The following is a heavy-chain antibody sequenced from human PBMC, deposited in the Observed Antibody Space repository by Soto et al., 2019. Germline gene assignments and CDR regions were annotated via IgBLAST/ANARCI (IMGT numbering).Heavy chain of an antibody. J-gene: IGHJ4*02. Sequence: SETLFLTCTVSGGSMIAYYWNWMRQPPGKGLQWIGYTYYSGSTTYNPSLKSRVTISVDSSKNQFSLKLDSVTPADTAVYYCARVRGTAGKRYFDYWVPGTLVTV. CDR1: GGSMIAYY. V-gene: IGHV4-59*01. CDR2: TYYSGST. D-gene: IGHD6-13*01. CDR3: ARVRGTAGKRYFDY.